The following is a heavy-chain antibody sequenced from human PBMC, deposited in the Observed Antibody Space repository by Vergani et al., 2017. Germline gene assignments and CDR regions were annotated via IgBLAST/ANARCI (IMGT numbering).Heavy chain of an antibody. Sequence: QVQLQESGPGLVKPSQTLSLTCTVSGGSINRHNYYWSWIRQPAGKGLVWIGRIHTSGSTNYNPSLKRRVTVSEETSKNQFSLHLTSVTAADTAVYFCAGVICLGGSCYKPLFDYWGQGILVTVSS. J-gene: IGHJ4*02. CDR2: IHTSGST. CDR1: GGSINRHNYY. V-gene: IGHV4-61*02. D-gene: IGHD2-15*01. CDR3: AGVICLGGSCYKPLFDY.